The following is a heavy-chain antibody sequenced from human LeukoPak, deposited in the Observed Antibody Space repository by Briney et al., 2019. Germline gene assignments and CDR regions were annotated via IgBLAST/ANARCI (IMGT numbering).Heavy chain of an antibody. CDR1: GGSISSYY. Sequence: PSETLSLTCTVSGGSISSYYWSWIRQPPGKGLEWIGYIYYSGSTNYNPSLKSRVTISVDTSKNQFSLKLSSVTAADTAVYYCARGAVHARDYGDYVAGDWFDPWGQGTLVTVSS. D-gene: IGHD4-17*01. J-gene: IGHJ5*02. CDR2: IYYSGST. CDR3: ARGAVHARDYGDYVAGDWFDP. V-gene: IGHV4-59*01.